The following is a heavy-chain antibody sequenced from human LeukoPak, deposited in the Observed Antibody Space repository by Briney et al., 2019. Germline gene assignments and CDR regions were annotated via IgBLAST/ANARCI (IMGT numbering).Heavy chain of an antibody. V-gene: IGHV3-21*01. D-gene: IGHD1-26*01. CDR3: AKERQEGATPFDY. Sequence: GGSLRLSCAASGFTFSSYSMNWVRQAPGKGLEWVSSISSSSSYIYYADSVKGRFTISRDNAKNSLYLQMYSLRGEDTALYYCAKERQEGATPFDYWGQGSLVTVSS. CDR2: ISSSSSYI. J-gene: IGHJ4*02. CDR1: GFTFSSYS.